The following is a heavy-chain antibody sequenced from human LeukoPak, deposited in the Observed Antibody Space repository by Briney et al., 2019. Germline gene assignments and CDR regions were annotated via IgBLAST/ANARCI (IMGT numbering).Heavy chain of an antibody. D-gene: IGHD3-22*01. Sequence: GGSLRLSCTASGFTFGNYALSWFRQAPGKGLEWVAFIRSKTYRGTTEYAASVKGRFTISRADSKSIAYLQMKSLKTEDTAVYYCARANSFDSSGYYFDYWGQGTLVTVSS. CDR1: GFTFGNYA. V-gene: IGHV3-49*03. CDR2: IRSKTYRGTT. J-gene: IGHJ4*02. CDR3: ARANSFDSSGYYFDY.